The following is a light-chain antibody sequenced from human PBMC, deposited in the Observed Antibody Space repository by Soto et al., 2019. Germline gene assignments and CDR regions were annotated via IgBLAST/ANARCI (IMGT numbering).Light chain of an antibody. CDR3: AAWDDSLRGWV. Sequence: QSVLTQPPSASGTPGQRVTISCSGSFSKIGSNYVYWYQQFPGTAPKLLIYKNNQRPSGVPDRFSGSKSDTSASLAISGLRSDDEAQYYCAAWDDSLRGWVFGGGTKSPS. CDR1: FSKIGSNY. CDR2: KNN. J-gene: IGLJ3*02. V-gene: IGLV1-47*01.